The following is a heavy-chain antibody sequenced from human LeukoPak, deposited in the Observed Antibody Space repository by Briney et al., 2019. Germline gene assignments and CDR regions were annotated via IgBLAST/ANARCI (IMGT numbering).Heavy chain of an antibody. CDR2: ISWNSGSI. D-gene: IGHD1-26*01. CDR3: AKDRGSYSTSFDY. CDR1: GFTFDDYA. Sequence: GGSLRLSCAASGFTFDDYAMHWVRQAPGKGLEWVSGISWNSGSIGYADSVRGRFTISRDNAKNSLYLQMNSLRAEDMALYYCAKDRGSYSTSFDYWGQGTLVTVSS. J-gene: IGHJ4*02. V-gene: IGHV3-9*03.